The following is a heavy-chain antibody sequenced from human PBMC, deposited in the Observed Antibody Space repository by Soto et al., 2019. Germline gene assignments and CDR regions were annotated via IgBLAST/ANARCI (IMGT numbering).Heavy chain of an antibody. Sequence: QVQLQESGPGLVKPSGTLSLTCAVSSGSISSSNWWSWVRQPPGKGLEWIGEIYHSGSTNYNPSLKSRVTIAVDKSTNQFSLKLSSVTAADTAVYYCAGGITVAGPSRDGFDIWGQGTMVTVSS. D-gene: IGHD6-19*01. CDR2: IYHSGST. CDR1: SGSISSSNW. V-gene: IGHV4-4*02. CDR3: AGGITVAGPSRDGFDI. J-gene: IGHJ3*02.